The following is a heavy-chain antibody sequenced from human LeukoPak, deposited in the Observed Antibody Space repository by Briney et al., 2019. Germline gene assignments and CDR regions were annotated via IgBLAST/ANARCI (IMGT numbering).Heavy chain of an antibody. CDR1: GGSISSYY. Sequence: SETLSLTCTVSGGSISSYYRSWIRQPPGKGLEWIGYIYYSGSTNYNPSLKSRVTISVDTSKNQFSLKLSSVTAADTAVYYCARHICSSASCYDAFDIWGQGTMVTVSS. CDR2: IYYSGST. D-gene: IGHD2-2*01. J-gene: IGHJ3*02. V-gene: IGHV4-59*08. CDR3: ARHICSSASCYDAFDI.